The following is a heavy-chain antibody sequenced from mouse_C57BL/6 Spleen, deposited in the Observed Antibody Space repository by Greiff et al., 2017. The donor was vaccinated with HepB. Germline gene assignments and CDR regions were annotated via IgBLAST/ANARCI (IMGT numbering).Heavy chain of an antibody. Sequence: VQLKQSWAELVRPGASVKLSCTASGFNIKDDYMHWVKQRPEQGLEWIGWIDPENGDTEYASKFQGKATITADTSSNTAYLHLSSLTSEDTAVYYCTTGYSNHPSMDYWGQGTSVTVSS. CDR2: IDPENGDT. D-gene: IGHD2-5*01. CDR1: GFNIKDDY. J-gene: IGHJ4*01. V-gene: IGHV14-4*01. CDR3: TTGYSNHPSMDY.